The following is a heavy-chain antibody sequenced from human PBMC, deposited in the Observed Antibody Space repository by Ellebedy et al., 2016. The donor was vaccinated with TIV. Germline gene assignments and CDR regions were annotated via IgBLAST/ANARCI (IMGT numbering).Heavy chain of an antibody. J-gene: IGHJ5*02. CDR3: ARDQGYDFWSGYYLNWFDP. V-gene: IGHV3-33*08. CDR1: GFTFSSYA. CDR2: IWYDGSNK. D-gene: IGHD3-3*01. Sequence: PGGSLRLSCSASGFTFSSYALHWVRQAPGKGLEWVAVIWYDGSNKYYADSVKGRFTISRDNSKNTLYLQMNSLRAEDTAVYYCARDQGYDFWSGYYLNWFDPWGQGTLVTVSS.